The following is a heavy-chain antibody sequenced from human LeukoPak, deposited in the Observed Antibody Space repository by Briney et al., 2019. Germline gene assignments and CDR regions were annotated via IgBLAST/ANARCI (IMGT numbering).Heavy chain of an antibody. CDR2: IKQDGSEK. V-gene: IGHV3-7*01. D-gene: IGHD3-9*01. CDR3: ARDGLGVLRYFDWLSTPSHFDY. J-gene: IGHJ4*02. Sequence: PGGSLRLSCAASGFTFSSYWMSWVRQAPGKGLEWVANIKQDGSEKYYVDSVKGRFTISRDNAKNSLYLQMNSLRAEDTAVYYCARDGLGVLRYFDWLSTPSHFDYWGQGTLVTVSS. CDR1: GFTFSSYW.